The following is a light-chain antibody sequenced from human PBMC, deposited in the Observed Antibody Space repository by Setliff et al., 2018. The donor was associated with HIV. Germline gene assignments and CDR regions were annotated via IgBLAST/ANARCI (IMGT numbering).Light chain of an antibody. V-gene: IGLV2-11*01. Sequence: QSVLTQPRSVSGSPGQSVTISCTGTTSDVGNYDFVSWYQHHPGKAPKLMICDVNKRPSGVPDRFSGSKSGNTASLTISGLQAEDEADFYCCSYAGSHTFVFGTGTKVTVL. CDR1: TSDVGNYDF. CDR3: CSYAGSHTFV. J-gene: IGLJ1*01. CDR2: DVN.